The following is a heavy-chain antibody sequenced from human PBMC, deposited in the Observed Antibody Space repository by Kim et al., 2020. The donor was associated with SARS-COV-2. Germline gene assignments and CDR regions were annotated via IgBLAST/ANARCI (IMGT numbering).Heavy chain of an antibody. CDR3: ARDGDYAAFDI. D-gene: IGHD4-17*01. J-gene: IGHJ3*02. V-gene: IGHV3-21*01. Sequence: IYYADSLKGRFTISRDNAKNSLFLQMSSLRAEDTAVYYCARDGDYAAFDIWGQGTMVTVSS. CDR2: I.